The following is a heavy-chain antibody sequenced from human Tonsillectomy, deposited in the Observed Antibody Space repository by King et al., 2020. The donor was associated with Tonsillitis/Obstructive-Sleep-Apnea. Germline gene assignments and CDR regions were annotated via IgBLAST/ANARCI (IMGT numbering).Heavy chain of an antibody. D-gene: IGHD5-18*01. V-gene: IGHV6-1*01. Sequence: VQLPQSGPGLVKPSQTLSLTCAISGDRVSSNSAAWNWIRQSPSRGLEWLGRTYYRSKWYNDYAVSVKSRITINPDTSKNQFSLQLNSVTPEDTAVYYCARDRGVDTAMVNWFDPWGQGTLVTVSS. CDR1: GDRVSSNSAA. CDR3: ARDRGVDTAMVNWFDP. CDR2: TYYRSKWYN. J-gene: IGHJ5*02.